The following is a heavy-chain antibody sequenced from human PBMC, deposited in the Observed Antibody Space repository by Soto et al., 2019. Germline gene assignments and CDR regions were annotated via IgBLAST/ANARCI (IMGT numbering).Heavy chain of an antibody. Sequence: GGSLRLSCAASGFTVSSNYMSWVRQAPGKGLEWVSVIYSGGSTYYADSVKGRFTISRDNSKNTLYLQMNSLRAEDTAVYYGAREGIAAAGTLGFDCWGQGTLVTVSS. CDR1: GFTVSSNY. CDR2: IYSGGST. V-gene: IGHV3-53*01. CDR3: AREGIAAAGTLGFDC. J-gene: IGHJ4*02. D-gene: IGHD6-13*01.